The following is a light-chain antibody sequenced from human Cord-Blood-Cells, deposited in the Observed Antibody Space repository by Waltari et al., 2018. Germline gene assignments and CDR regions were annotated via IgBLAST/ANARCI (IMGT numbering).Light chain of an antibody. CDR3: CSYAGSSTLAV. V-gene: IGLV2-23*01. Sequence: QSALTQPASVSGSPGQSITISCTGTSSDVGSYNLVSWYQQHPGKAPKLMIYEGSKRPSGVSNLFSGSKSGNTASLTIPGLQGEDEADYFCCSYAGSSTLAVFGGGTQLT. J-gene: IGLJ7*01. CDR1: SSDVGSYNL. CDR2: EGS.